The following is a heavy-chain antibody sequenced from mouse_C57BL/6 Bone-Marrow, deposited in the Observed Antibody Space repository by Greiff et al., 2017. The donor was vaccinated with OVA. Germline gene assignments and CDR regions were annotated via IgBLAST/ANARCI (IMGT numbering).Heavy chain of an antibody. J-gene: IGHJ4*01. CDR1: GFTFSDYY. V-gene: IGHV5-12*01. CDR2: ISNGGGST. Sequence: EVQRVESGGGLVQPGGSLKLSCAASGFTFSDYYMYWVRQTPEKRLEWVAYISNGGGSTYYPDTVKGRFTISRDNAKNTLYLQMSRLKSEDTAMYYCARRTDYWGQGTSVTVSS. CDR3: ARRTDY.